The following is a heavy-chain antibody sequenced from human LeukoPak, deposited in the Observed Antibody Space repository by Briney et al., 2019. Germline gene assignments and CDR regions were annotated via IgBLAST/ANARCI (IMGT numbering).Heavy chain of an antibody. CDR2: ISSSSSTI. CDR3: ARPPHPTLGV. CDR1: GFTFSSYS. V-gene: IGHV3-48*01. Sequence: PGGSLRLSCAASGFTFSSYSMNWVRQAPGKGLEWVSYISSSSSTIYYADSVKVRFTISRDNAKNSLYLQMNSLRAEDTAVYYCARPPHPTLGVWGKGTTVTVSS. J-gene: IGHJ6*04.